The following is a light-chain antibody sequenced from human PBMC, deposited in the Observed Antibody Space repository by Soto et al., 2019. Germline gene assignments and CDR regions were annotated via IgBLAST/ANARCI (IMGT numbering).Light chain of an antibody. J-gene: IGKJ1*01. CDR2: AAS. V-gene: IGKV1-39*01. CDR3: QQSYSTLTST. Sequence: DIQMTQSPSSLSASVGDRVTITCRASQSISSYLNWYQQKPGKAPKLLIYAASSLQSGVPSRFSGSGSGKDFTLTISSLQPEDFATYYCQQSYSTLTSTFGQGTKVEIK. CDR1: QSISSY.